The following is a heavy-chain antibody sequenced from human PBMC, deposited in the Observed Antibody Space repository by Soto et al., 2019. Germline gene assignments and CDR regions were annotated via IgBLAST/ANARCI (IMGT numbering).Heavy chain of an antibody. J-gene: IGHJ3*02. CDR2: IVVGSGNT. D-gene: IGHD3-3*01. CDR1: GFTFTISA. Sequence: SLKVSCKASGFTFTISAVQWVRQARGQRLEWIGWIVVGSGNTNYAQKFQERVTITRDMSTSTAYMELSSLRSEDTAVYYCAAVKWTDSFGSGRNDAFDIWGRGTMVTVSS. CDR3: AAVKWTDSFGSGRNDAFDI. V-gene: IGHV1-58*01.